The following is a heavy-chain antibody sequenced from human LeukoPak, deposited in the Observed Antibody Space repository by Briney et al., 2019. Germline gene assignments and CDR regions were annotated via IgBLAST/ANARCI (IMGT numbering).Heavy chain of an antibody. Sequence: ASVKVSCKASGYTFTSYYMHWVRQAPGQGLEWMGWINPNSGGTNSSQKFQDRVTLTRDTSISTAYMELGSLRSDDTAIYYCARAYGSGSSYHPDYWGQGTLVTVSS. CDR3: ARAYGSGSSYHPDY. CDR2: INPNSGGT. V-gene: IGHV1-2*02. D-gene: IGHD3-10*01. J-gene: IGHJ4*02. CDR1: GYTFTSYY.